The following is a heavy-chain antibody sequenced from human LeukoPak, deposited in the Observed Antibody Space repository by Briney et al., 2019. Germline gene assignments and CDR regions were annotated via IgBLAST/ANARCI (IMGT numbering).Heavy chain of an antibody. J-gene: IGHJ4*02. D-gene: IGHD6-19*01. Sequence: GGSLRLSCAASGFTFSSYGMHWVRQAPGKGLEWVAFIRYDGSNKYYADSVKGRFTISRDNSKNTLYLQMNSLRAEDTAVYYCAKVRGEQWLRHFDYWGQGTLVTVSS. CDR2: IRYDGSNK. V-gene: IGHV3-30*02. CDR1: GFTFSSYG. CDR3: AKVRGEQWLRHFDY.